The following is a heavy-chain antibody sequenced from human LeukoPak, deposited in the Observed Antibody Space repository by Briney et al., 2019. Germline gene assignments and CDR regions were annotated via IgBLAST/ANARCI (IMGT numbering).Heavy chain of an antibody. CDR1: GGSISSGDYY. V-gene: IGHV4-30-4*01. CDR3: ARGPYGTGSYY. D-gene: IGHD3-10*01. Sequence: SPTLSLTCTVSGGSISSGDYYWSWIRQPPGKGLEWIGYIYYSGTTYYNPSLKSRVTISVDTSKNQFSLKLTSVTAADTAVYYCARGPYGTGSYYWGQGTLVTVSS. CDR2: IYYSGTT. J-gene: IGHJ4*02.